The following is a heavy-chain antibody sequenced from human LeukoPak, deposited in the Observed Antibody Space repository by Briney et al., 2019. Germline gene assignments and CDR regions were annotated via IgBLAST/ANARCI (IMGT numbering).Heavy chain of an antibody. J-gene: IGHJ5*02. Sequence: SETLSLTCTVSGGSIRSYYWSWIRQPLGKGLDWIGYIYYIGSTNYNPSLKSRFTISVDTSKNQFSLKLSSVTAADTAVYYCARGYSSANWFDPWGQGTLVTVSS. D-gene: IGHD6-25*01. V-gene: IGHV4-59*01. CDR3: ARGYSSANWFDP. CDR1: GGSIRSYY. CDR2: IYYIGST.